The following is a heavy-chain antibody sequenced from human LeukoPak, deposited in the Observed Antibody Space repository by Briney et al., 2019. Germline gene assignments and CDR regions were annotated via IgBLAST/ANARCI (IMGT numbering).Heavy chain of an antibody. CDR3: ARGPNWFDP. CDR2: IYYSGST. CDR1: GASISDFY. V-gene: IGHV4-59*01. J-gene: IGHJ5*02. Sequence: SQTLSLICTVSGASISDFYWSWIRLPPGKGVEWIGYIYYSGSTNYNPSLKSRVTISKDTSKKWVSLKLTSVTAADTAVYYCARGPNWFDPWGQGILVTVSS.